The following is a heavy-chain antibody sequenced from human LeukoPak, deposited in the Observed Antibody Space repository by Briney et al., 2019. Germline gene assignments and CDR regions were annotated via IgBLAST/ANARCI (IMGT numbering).Heavy chain of an antibody. D-gene: IGHD3-10*01. J-gene: IGHJ4*02. CDR1: GDSISNYY. CDR3: ARHGIHYYGSGSYVY. Sequence: SETLSLTCTVSGDSISNYYWSWIRQPPGKGLEWIGYIYYSGTTNYTPSLKGRVTISVDTSKNQFSLKLSSVTAADTAVYYCARHGIHYYGSGSYVYWGQGTLVTVSS. CDR2: IYYSGTT. V-gene: IGHV4-59*08.